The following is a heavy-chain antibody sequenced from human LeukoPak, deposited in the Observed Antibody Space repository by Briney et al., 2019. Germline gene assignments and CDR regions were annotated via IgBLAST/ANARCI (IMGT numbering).Heavy chain of an antibody. J-gene: IGHJ5*02. D-gene: IGHD1-1*01. CDR3: ARIWSARDWFDP. CDR1: GFTFRDYA. V-gene: IGHV3-11*01. Sequence: GECLRLSCAASGFTFRDYAMTWIRQAPGKGLEWISYIKKRSAATYYADSVTGRFVISRDDAKNSVYLHLTNLRAEDTATYFCARIWSARDWFDPWGQGT. CDR2: IKKRSAAT.